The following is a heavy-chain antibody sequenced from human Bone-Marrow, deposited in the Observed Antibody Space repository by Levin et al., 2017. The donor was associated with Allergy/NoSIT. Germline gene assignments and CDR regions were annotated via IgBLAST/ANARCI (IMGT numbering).Heavy chain of an antibody. J-gene: IGHJ4*02. V-gene: IGHV3-66*04. CDR2: IYSGGGT. CDR3: ARLDFNYGSYY. CDR1: GFTVSNYY. D-gene: IGHD3-10*01. Sequence: GESLKISCAVSGFTVSNYYMSWVRQAPGKGLEWVSIIYSGGGTFYADSVKARLTISRDNSKNTVYLQMNSLRAEDTAVYYCARLDFNYGSYYWGQGTLVTVSS.